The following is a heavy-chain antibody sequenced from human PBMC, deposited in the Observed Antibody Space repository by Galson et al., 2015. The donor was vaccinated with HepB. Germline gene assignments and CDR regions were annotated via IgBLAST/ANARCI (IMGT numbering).Heavy chain of an antibody. CDR3: AKLPTYYYDTSGYSGGAFDI. Sequence: SLRLSCAASGFTVSSNHMSWVRQAPGKGLEWVSVIYSGGSTYYADSVKGRFTISRDNSKNTLYLQMNSLRAEDTAVYYCAKLPTYYYDTSGYSGGAFDIWGQGTMVTVSS. D-gene: IGHD3-22*01. V-gene: IGHV3-66*04. CDR1: GFTVSSNH. CDR2: IYSGGST. J-gene: IGHJ3*02.